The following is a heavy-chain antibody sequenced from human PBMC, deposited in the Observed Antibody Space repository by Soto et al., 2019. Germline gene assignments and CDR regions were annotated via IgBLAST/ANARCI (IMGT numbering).Heavy chain of an antibody. CDR1: GGSISSGGYY. CDR3: ARGVLH. J-gene: IGHJ4*02. Sequence: QVQLQESGPGLVKPSQTLSLTCTVSGGSISSGGYYCSWIRQHPGKGLEWIGSIYYSGSTYDNPALKRRVTISVDTSKKQFSLTLSSVTAADTAVYYCARGVLHWGQGTLVTVSS. V-gene: IGHV4-31*03. CDR2: IYYSGST. D-gene: IGHD3-16*01.